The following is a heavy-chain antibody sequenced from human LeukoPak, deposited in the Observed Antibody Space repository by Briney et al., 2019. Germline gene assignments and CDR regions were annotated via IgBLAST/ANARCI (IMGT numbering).Heavy chain of an antibody. CDR1: GGSISSSSYY. J-gene: IGHJ4*02. D-gene: IGHD5-24*01. V-gene: IGHV4-39*01. CDR3: ARGLRWLQCPGY. Sequence: SETLSLTCTVSGGSISSSSYYWGWIRQPPGKGLEWIGSIYYSGSTYYNPSLKSRVTISADTSKNQFSLKLSSVTAADTAVYYCARGLRWLQCPGYWGQGTLVTVSS. CDR2: IYYSGST.